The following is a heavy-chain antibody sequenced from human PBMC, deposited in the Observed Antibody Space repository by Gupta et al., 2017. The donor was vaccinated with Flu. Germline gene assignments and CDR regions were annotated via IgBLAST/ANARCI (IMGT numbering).Heavy chain of an antibody. J-gene: IGHJ5*02. D-gene: IGHD6-19*01. CDR2: IISSSSTL. CDR1: GFAFSSYS. Sequence: EVQLVESGGELVQPGRSLRLSGEASGFAFSSYSMNWVRQAPGKGLEWFSFIISSSSTLYYADSVKGRFTISRDNAKNSLYLQMNCVRGEDTAVYYWVRGSSDWHPGWFDPWGQGTLVTVSS. V-gene: IGHV3-48*01. CDR3: VRGSSDWHPGWFDP.